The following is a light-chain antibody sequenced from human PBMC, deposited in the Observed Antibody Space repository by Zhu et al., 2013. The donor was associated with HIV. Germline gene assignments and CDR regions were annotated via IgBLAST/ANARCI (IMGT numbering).Light chain of an antibody. CDR2: EVS. V-gene: IGLV2-14*01. CDR3: AAWDDSLNGHVV. Sequence: QSALTQPASVSGSPGQSITISCTGTSSDVGGYDYVSWYQHHPGRAPKLMIYEVSNRPSGVSNRFSGSKSGNTASLTISGLQAEDEADYYCAAWDDSLNGHVVFGGGTKLTVL. J-gene: IGLJ2*01. CDR1: SSDVGGYDY.